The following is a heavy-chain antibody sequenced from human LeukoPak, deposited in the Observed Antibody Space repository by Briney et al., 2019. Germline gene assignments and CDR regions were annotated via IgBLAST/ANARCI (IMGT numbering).Heavy chain of an antibody. J-gene: IGHJ3*02. CDR1: GGSISSYY. V-gene: IGHV4-59*01. D-gene: IGHD3-9*01. CDR2: IYYSGST. CDR3: ARMTGILTGYYPDAFDI. Sequence: PSETLSLTCTVSGGSISSYYWSWIRQPPGKGLEWIGYIYYSGSTNYNPSLKSRVTISVDTSKNQFSLKLSSVTAADTAVYYCARMTGILTGYYPDAFDIWGRGTMVTVSS.